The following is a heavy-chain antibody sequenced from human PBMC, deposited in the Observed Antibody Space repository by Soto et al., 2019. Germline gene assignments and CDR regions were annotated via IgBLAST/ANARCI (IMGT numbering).Heavy chain of an antibody. CDR3: ARGTTVETGTY. V-gene: IGHV1-18*01. CDR2: ISAYNGNT. CDR1: GYTFTSYG. D-gene: IGHD4-17*01. Sequence: QVQLVQSGAEVKKPGASVKVSCKASGYTFTSYGFSWVRQAPGQGLEWMGWISAYNGNTNYAQKLQGRVTMTTDTSTSTPSMGLRRLRDDDTAVYYCARGTTVETGTYWGQGTLVTASS. J-gene: IGHJ4*02.